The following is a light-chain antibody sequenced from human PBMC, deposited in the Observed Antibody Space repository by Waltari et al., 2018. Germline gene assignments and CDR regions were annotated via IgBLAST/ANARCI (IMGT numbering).Light chain of an antibody. CDR2: GAS. CDR1: QTINNNF. V-gene: IGKV3-20*01. Sequence: CRASQTINNNFLFWYQQKPGQAPRLLIHGASSRATGFPDRFSGSGSGTDFTLTISSLEPEDVAVYYCQQYDGSVLTFGGGTKVEI. J-gene: IGKJ4*01. CDR3: QQYDGSVLT.